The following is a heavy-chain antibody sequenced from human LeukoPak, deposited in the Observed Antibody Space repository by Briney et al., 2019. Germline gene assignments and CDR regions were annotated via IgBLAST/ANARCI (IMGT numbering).Heavy chain of an antibody. CDR1: GFTFSSYA. V-gene: IGHV3-23*01. J-gene: IGHJ4*02. CDR3: STDGPPVKWFGESLFDS. D-gene: IGHD3-10*01. Sequence: GGSLRLSCAASGFTFSSYAMRWVRQAPGKGLEWVSSISVSGGSTYYADSVKGRFTIARDNSKNTVYLQMNSLRAEDTAVYYCSTDGPPVKWFGESLFDSWGQGTLVTVSS. CDR2: ISVSGGST.